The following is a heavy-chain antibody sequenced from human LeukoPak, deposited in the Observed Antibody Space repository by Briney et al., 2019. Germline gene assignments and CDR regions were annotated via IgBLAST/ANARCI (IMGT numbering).Heavy chain of an antibody. D-gene: IGHD3-3*01. J-gene: IGHJ4*02. V-gene: IGHV4-4*07. Sequence: PSETLSLTCTVSGGSISSYYWSWIRQPAGKGLEWIGRIYTSGSTNYNPSLKSRVTMSVDTSKNQFSLKLSSVTAADTAVYYCARSRLDTYYDFWSGYYHDYWGQGTLVTVSS. CDR2: IYTSGST. CDR1: GGSISSYY. CDR3: ARSRLDTYYDFWSGYYHDY.